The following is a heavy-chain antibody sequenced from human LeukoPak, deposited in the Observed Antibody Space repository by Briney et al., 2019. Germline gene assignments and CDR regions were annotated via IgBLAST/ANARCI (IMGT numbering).Heavy chain of an antibody. CDR2: IIPIFGTA. CDR1: GGTFSSYT. J-gene: IGHJ6*02. CDR3: ARDIGSGSSFLYYGMDV. D-gene: IGHD6-6*01. Sequence: SVKVSCKASGGTFSSYTISWVRQAPGQGLEWMGGIIPIFGTANYAQKFQGRVTITADESTSTACMELSSLRSEDTAVYYCARDIGSGSSFLYYGMDVWGQGTTVTVSS. V-gene: IGHV1-69*13.